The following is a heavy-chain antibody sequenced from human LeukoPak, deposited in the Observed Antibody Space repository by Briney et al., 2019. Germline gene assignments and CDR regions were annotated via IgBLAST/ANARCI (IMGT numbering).Heavy chain of an antibody. CDR2: IYHSGST. J-gene: IGHJ4*02. CDR3: ARHPLGATTYYFDY. V-gene: IGHV4-38-2*02. CDR1: GYSISSGYY. Sequence: SETLSLTCTVSGYSISSGYYWGWIRQPPGKGLEWIGSIYHSGSTYYNPSLKSRVTISVDTSKNQFSLKLSSVTAADTAVYYCARHPLGATTYYFDYWGQGTLVTVSS. D-gene: IGHD1-26*01.